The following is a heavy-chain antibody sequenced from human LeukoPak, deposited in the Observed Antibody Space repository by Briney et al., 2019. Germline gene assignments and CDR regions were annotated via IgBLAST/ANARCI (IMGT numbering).Heavy chain of an antibody. D-gene: IGHD3-10*01. J-gene: IGHJ4*02. CDR2: IYYSGST. Sequence: SQTLSLTCTVSGGSISSGGYSWSWIRQHPGKGLEWIGYIYYSGSTYYNPSLKSRVTISVDTSKNQFSLKLSSVTAADTAVYCCARESGDYFDYWGQGTLVTVSS. CDR3: ARESGDYFDY. V-gene: IGHV4-31*03. CDR1: GGSISSGGYS.